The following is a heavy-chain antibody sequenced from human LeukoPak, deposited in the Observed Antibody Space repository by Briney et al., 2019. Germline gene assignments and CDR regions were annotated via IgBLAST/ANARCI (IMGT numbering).Heavy chain of an antibody. CDR1: GYTFTGYY. CDR2: INPNSGGT. CDR3: ARDLSDYDILTGYRIHWFDP. J-gene: IGHJ5*02. V-gene: IGHV1-2*02. Sequence: ASVKVSCTASGYTFTGYYMHWVRQAPGQGLEWMGWINPNSGGTNYAQKFQGRVTMTRDTSISTAYMELSSLRSDDTAVYYCARDLSDYDILTGYRIHWFDPWGQGTLVTVSS. D-gene: IGHD3-9*01.